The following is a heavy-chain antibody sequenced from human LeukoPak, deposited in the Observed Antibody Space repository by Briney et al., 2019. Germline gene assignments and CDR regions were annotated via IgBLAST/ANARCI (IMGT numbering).Heavy chain of an antibody. CDR2: ISAYNGNT. Sequence: ASVKVSCKASGYTVTSYGISWVRQAPGQGLEWMGWISAYNGNTNYAQKLQGRVTMTTDTSTSTAYMELRSLRSDDTAVYYCARDGGLTTSLYYYYYYGMDVWGQGTTVTVSS. D-gene: IGHD4-17*01. V-gene: IGHV1-18*01. J-gene: IGHJ6*02. CDR3: ARDGGLTTSLYYYYYYGMDV. CDR1: GYTVTSYG.